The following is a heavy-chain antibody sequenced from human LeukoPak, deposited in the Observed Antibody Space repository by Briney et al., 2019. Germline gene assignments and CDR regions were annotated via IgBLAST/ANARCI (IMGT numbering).Heavy chain of an antibody. Sequence: SVKVSCKASGGTFSSYAISWVRQAPGQGLEWMGRIIPIFGTANYAQKFQVRVTITTDESTSTAYMELSSLRSEDTAVYYCARGGGYCYGWFDPWGQGTLVTVSS. CDR2: IIPIFGTA. D-gene: IGHD3-22*01. CDR1: GGTFSSYA. CDR3: ARGGGYCYGWFDP. J-gene: IGHJ5*02. V-gene: IGHV1-69*05.